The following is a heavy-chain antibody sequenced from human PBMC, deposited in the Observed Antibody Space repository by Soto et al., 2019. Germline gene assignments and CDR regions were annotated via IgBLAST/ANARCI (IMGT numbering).Heavy chain of an antibody. CDR2: ISGSGGST. CDR3: AKAPYYDYVWGSYRSEHFDY. V-gene: IGHV3-23*01. Sequence: EVQLLESGGGLVQPGGSLRLSCAASGFTFSSYAMSWVRQARGKGLEWVSAISGSGGSTYYADSVKGRFTISRDNSKNTLYLQMNSLRAEDTAVYYCAKAPYYDYVWGSYRSEHFDYWGQGTLVTVSS. J-gene: IGHJ4*02. CDR1: GFTFSSYA. D-gene: IGHD3-16*02.